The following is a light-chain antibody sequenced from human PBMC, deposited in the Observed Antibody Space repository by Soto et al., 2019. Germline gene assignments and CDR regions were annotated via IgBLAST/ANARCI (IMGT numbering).Light chain of an antibody. V-gene: IGLV2-14*01. CDR2: EVN. CDR3: SSYTSSKSWV. J-gene: IGLJ3*02. CDR1: SSDVGAYNY. Sequence: QSALTQPASVSGSPRQSITISCTGTSSDVGAYNYVSWYQQYPGKAPKLMIYEVNNRPSGVSNRFSGSKSGNTASLTISGLQAEDEADYYCSSYTSSKSWVFGGWTKVTVL.